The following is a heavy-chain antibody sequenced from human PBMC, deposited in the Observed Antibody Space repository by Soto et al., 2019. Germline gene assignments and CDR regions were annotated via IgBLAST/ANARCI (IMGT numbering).Heavy chain of an antibody. J-gene: IGHJ5*02. CDR3: SRRAPEGFDP. Sequence: QLQLQESGPGLVMASETMSLTCAVSGGSLGSSAYYWGWIRQAPGKGLEWVGSVNYSGNTYYNPSLKSRVTIPVDTSRNQLSLKLSSVTAADTALYYCSRRAPEGFDPWGQGTLVTVSS. CDR2: VNYSGNT. CDR1: GGSLGSSAYY. V-gene: IGHV4-39*01.